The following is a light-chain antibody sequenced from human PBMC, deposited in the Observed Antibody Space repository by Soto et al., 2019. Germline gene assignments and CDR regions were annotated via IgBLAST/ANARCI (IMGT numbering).Light chain of an antibody. Sequence: WTQSPRTRALSAGGGATLSCMASQSVSSSYLAWYQQKPGQAPRLLIYGASNRATGIPDRFSGSGSTTYFTLTMTRQSPEDVAVNYCQPYATSRTFGQGTKVDIK. CDR3: QPYATSRT. V-gene: IGKV3-20*01. J-gene: IGKJ1*01. CDR2: GAS. CDR1: QSVSSSY.